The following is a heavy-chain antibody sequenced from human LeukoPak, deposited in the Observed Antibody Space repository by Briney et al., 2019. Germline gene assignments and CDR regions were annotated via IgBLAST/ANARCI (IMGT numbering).Heavy chain of an antibody. CDR3: ARRGDYYYYYGMDV. V-gene: IGHV3-23*01. CDR2: ISGSGGST. CDR1: GFTFSSYA. J-gene: IGHJ6*02. Sequence: GGSLRLSCAASGFTFSSYAMSWVRQAPGKGLEWVSAISGSGGSTYCADSVKGRFTISRDNSKNTLYLQMNSLRAEDTAVYYCARRGDYYYYYGMDVWGQGTTVTVSS.